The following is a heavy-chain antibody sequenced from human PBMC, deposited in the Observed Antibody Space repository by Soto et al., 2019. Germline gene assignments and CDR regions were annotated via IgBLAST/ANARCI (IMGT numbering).Heavy chain of an antibody. D-gene: IGHD6-19*01. Sequence: EVQLVESGGGLVKPGGSLRLSCAGSGFTFSNVWMNWVRQAPGKGLEWVGRIKSETDGGTIDYAAPVKGRFTISRDDSNTTRYLQLNSLKTEDTPTYDCTPLALKYNSDWYPLSDWGQGTRVTVSS. CDR1: GFTFSNVW. CDR3: TPLALKYNSDWYPLSD. V-gene: IGHV3-15*07. CDR2: IKSETDGGTI. J-gene: IGHJ4*02.